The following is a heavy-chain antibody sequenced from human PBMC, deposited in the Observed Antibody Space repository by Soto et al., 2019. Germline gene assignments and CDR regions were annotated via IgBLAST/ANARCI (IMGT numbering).Heavy chain of an antibody. CDR2: ISAYNGST. CDR3: ARDVTMVRGVVPFDY. Sequence: GASVKVSCKASGYTFTSYGISWVRQAPGQGLEWMGWISAYNGSTNYAQKLQGRVTMTTDTSTSTAYMELRSLRSDDTAVYYCARDVTMVRGVVPFDYWGQGTLVTVSS. J-gene: IGHJ4*02. CDR1: GYTFTSYG. D-gene: IGHD3-10*01. V-gene: IGHV1-18*04.